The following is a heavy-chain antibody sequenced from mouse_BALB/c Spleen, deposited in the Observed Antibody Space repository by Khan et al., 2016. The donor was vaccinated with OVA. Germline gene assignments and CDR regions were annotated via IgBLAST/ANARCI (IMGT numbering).Heavy chain of an antibody. CDR2: ISTYYGDS. D-gene: IGHD2-1*01. CDR3: ARRSGNYRFAY. Sequence: QVQLKESGAELVRPGVSVKISCKGSGYIFTDFSMHWVKRSHAKSLEWIGVISTYYGDSIHNQNFKDKATLTVEKSSSTAYMELARLTSEDSAIYYCARRSGNYRFAYWGQGTLVTVSA. J-gene: IGHJ3*01. V-gene: IGHV1S137*01. CDR1: GYIFTDFS.